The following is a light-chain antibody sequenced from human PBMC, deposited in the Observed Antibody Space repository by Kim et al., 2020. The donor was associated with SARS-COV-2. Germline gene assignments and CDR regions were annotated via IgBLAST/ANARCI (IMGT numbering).Light chain of an antibody. V-gene: IGLV1-44*01. CDR3: AAWDDSLKAVI. CDR1: SSNIGKTT. Sequence: GQRVTISCSGSSSNIGKTTVNWYQHFPGTAPKLFISNNNQRPSGVPDRFSGSKSGTSASLPISGLQSEDEADYYCAAWDDSLKAVIFGGGTQLTVL. J-gene: IGLJ2*01. CDR2: NNN.